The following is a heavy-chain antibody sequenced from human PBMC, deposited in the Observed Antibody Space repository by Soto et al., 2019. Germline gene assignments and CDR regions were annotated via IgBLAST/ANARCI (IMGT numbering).Heavy chain of an antibody. V-gene: IGHV4-39*01. Sequence: SETLSLTCTVSGVSVSSSSYYWGWVRHPPGKGLEWIGSVYYSGSTYYNPSLESRVTISVDKSKNQFSLKLMSLSAADTAVYYCGRLEGLATISYYFDYWGQGALVTVSS. CDR1: GVSVSSSSYY. CDR3: GRLEGLATISYYFDY. J-gene: IGHJ4*02. CDR2: VYYSGST. D-gene: IGHD6-19*01.